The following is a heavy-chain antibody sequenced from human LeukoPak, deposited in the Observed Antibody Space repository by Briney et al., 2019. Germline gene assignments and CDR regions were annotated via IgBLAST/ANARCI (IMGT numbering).Heavy chain of an antibody. V-gene: IGHV3-74*01. Sequence: GGSLRLSCAASAFTFSTYWMHWVRQAPGKGLVWVSRINSDESRTNYADAVKGRFTISRDNSKNTLYLQMNSLRAEDTAVYYCAKGLNAYGSGSYSHLDAFDMWGQGTMVTVSS. CDR1: AFTFSTYW. D-gene: IGHD3-10*01. CDR3: AKGLNAYGSGSYSHLDAFDM. CDR2: INSDESRT. J-gene: IGHJ3*02.